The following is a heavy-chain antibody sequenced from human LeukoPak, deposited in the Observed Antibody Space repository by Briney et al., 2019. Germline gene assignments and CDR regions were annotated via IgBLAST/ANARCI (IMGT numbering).Heavy chain of an antibody. V-gene: IGHV1-46*01. CDR1: GYTFTSYY. D-gene: IGHD1-26*01. CDR3: ARDRERVGATPSNYFDY. Sequence: ASVKVSCKASGYTFTSYYMHWVRQAPGQGLEWMGIINPSGGSTSYAQKFQGRVTMTRDMSTSTVYMELSSLRSEDTAVYYCARDRERVGATPSNYFDYWGQGTLVTVSS. J-gene: IGHJ4*02. CDR2: INPSGGST.